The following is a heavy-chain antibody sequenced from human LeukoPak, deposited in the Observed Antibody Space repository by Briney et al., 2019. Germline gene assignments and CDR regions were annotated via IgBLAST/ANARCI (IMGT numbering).Heavy chain of an antibody. CDR3: AKELGLYFNGMDV. V-gene: IGHV3-23*01. CDR1: GFTFSSYA. Sequence: QPGGSLRLSCAASGFTFSSYAMSWVRQAPGKGLEWVSGITTIGDSTYYADSVKGRFTISRDSSKNTLYLQMNGLRAADTAVYYCAKELGLYFNGMDVWGQGTTVTVSS. CDR2: ITTIGDST. J-gene: IGHJ6*02.